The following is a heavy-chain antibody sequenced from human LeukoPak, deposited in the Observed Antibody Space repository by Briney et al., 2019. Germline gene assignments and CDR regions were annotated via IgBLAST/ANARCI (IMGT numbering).Heavy chain of an antibody. Sequence: GSLRLSCAASGFTFSSYGMHWVRQAPGKGLEWVAVISYDGSNKYYADSVKGRFTISRDNSKNTLYLQMNSLRAEDTAVYYCAKDREDSSGWYLDYWGQGTLVTVSS. J-gene: IGHJ4*02. D-gene: IGHD6-19*01. CDR3: AKDREDSSGWYLDY. V-gene: IGHV3-30*18. CDR1: GFTFSSYG. CDR2: ISYDGSNK.